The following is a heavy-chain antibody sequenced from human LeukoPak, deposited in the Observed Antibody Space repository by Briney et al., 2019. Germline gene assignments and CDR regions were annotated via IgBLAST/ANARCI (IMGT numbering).Heavy chain of an antibody. CDR2: ISSSSSTI. D-gene: IGHD3-22*01. J-gene: IGHJ4*02. V-gene: IGHV3-48*01. Sequence: PGRSLRLSCAASGFTFSSYSMNWVRQAPGKGLEWVSYISSSSSTIYYADSVKGRFTISRDNAKNSLYLQMNSLRAEDTAVYYCVSGYNPLFDYWGQGTLVTVSS. CDR3: VSGYNPLFDY. CDR1: GFTFSSYS.